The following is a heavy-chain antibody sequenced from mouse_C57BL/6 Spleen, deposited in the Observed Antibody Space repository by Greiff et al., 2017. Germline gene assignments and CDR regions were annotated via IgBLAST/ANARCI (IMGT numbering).Heavy chain of an antibody. CDR3: ATTVVADAMDY. CDR2: IYPGGGYT. V-gene: IGHV1-63*01. Sequence: VQLQQSGAELVRPGTSVKMSCKASGYTFTNYWIGWAKQRPGHGLEWIGDIYPGGGYTNYNEKFKGKATLTADKSSSTAYMQFSSLTSEDSAIYYCATTVVADAMDYWGQGTSVTVSS. J-gene: IGHJ4*01. CDR1: GYTFTNYW. D-gene: IGHD1-1*01.